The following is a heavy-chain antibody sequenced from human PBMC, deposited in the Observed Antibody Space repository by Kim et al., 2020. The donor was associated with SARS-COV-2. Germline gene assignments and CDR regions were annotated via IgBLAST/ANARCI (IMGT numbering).Heavy chain of an antibody. CDR1: GGSIGDRTYC. CDR2: ICYSGST. Sequence: SETLSLTCTVSGGSIGDRTYCWGWIRQPPGKGLEWTGIICYSGSTYYNPPLQSRVTISVDTSKNQFSLSLNSVNVADTAVYYCARSYSKFGGRYFDNWGQGTLVTVSS. D-gene: IGHD3-16*01. CDR3: ARSYSKFGGRYFDN. J-gene: IGHJ4*02. V-gene: IGHV4-39*01.